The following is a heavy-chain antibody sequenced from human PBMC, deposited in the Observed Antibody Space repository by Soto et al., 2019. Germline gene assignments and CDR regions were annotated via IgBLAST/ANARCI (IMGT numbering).Heavy chain of an antibody. CDR1: GYTFTFYY. CDR2: INPYGGST. V-gene: IGHV1-46*01. J-gene: IGHJ4*02. CDR3: ARVGYYGSGTYYGLGDF. D-gene: IGHD3-10*01. Sequence: QVQLVQSGAEVKKPGASVKVSCKASGYTFTFYYMHWVRQAPGQGLEWLGVINPYGGSTNYAQKFQGRVTMTRDTSTSTVYMELYTLTSEDTAVYYCARVGYYGSGTYYGLGDFGGEGTLVTVSS.